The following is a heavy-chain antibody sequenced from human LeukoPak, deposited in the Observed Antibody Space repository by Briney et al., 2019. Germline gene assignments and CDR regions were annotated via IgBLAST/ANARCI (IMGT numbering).Heavy chain of an antibody. V-gene: IGHV3-33*01. CDR3: ARLSDYYDAFDI. D-gene: IGHD3-10*01. CDR1: GFTFSDYG. J-gene: IGHJ3*02. Sequence: GGSLRLSCAASGFTFSDYGIHWVRQAPGKGLEWVAVIWYDGTNKYYGDSVKGRFTISRDNSKNTLYLQMNSLRAEDTAVYYCARLSDYYDAFDIWGQGTMVTVSS. CDR2: IWYDGTNK.